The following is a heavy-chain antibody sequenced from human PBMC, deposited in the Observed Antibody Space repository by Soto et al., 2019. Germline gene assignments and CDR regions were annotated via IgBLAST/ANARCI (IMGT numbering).Heavy chain of an antibody. CDR2: ISGDGVTT. CDR1: GSPFSSYW. Sequence: EVQLVESGGDLVQRGGSLRLSCAASGSPFSSYWMHWVRHTPGKGLDWVARISGDGVTTYYADSVTGRFTVSRDNAKNTLSLQISGLSAEDTAVYYCAREYYGLLTGYYTDYWGQGTLVSVSS. CDR3: AREYYGLLTGYYTDY. D-gene: IGHD3-9*01. V-gene: IGHV3-74*01. J-gene: IGHJ4*02.